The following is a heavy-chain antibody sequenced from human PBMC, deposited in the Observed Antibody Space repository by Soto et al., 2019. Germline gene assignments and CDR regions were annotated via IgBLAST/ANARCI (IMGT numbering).Heavy chain of an antibody. Sequence: GGSWRLSCAASGSTASSNSISWVRQPPGKGLGGVPVIYSGGSTYYADSVKGRFTISRDNSKNTLYLQMNSLRAEDTAVYYCARVAAVPYYSYSMDFWGKGITVTLSS. J-gene: IGHJ6*03. V-gene: IGHV3-66*01. CDR1: GSTASSNS. D-gene: IGHD6-19*01. CDR2: IYSGGST. CDR3: ARVAAVPYYSYSMDF.